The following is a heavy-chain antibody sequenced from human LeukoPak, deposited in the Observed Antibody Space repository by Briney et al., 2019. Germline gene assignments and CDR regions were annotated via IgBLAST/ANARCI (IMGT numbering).Heavy chain of an antibody. D-gene: IGHD3-3*01. J-gene: IGHJ4*02. Sequence: SETLSLTCAVYGGSFSGYYWSWIRQPPGKGLEWIGEINHSGSTNCNPSLKSRVTISVDTSKNQFSLKLSSVTAADTAVYYCARRGYYTPAGDYWGQGTLVTVSS. CDR3: ARRGYYTPAGDY. CDR2: INHSGST. CDR1: GGSFSGYY. V-gene: IGHV4-34*01.